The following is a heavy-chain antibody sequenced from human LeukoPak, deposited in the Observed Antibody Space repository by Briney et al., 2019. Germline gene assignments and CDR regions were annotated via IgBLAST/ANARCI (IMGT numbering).Heavy chain of an antibody. CDR1: GGSFSGYY. D-gene: IGHD6-13*01. CDR2: INHSGST. J-gene: IGHJ4*02. CDR3: ARGRGSSSWYRYYFDY. Sequence: PSETLSLTCAVYGGSFSGYYWSWIRQPPGKGLEWIGEINHSGSTNYNPSLKSRVTISVDTSKNQFSLKLSSVTAADTAVYYCARGRGSSSWYRYYFDYWGQGTLVTVSS. V-gene: IGHV4-34*01.